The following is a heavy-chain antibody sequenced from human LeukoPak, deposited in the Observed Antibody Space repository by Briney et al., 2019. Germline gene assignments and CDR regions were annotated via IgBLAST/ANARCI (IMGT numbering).Heavy chain of an antibody. D-gene: IGHD4-11*01. Sequence: VASVKVSCKASGYTFDIYNVYWVRQATGKGLEWMGWMNPRTGYAGYAQKFQDRVNMTRNTFITTAYMELTSLRSEDTAVYFCARGGIRDSNNVNYLYMDVWGKGTTVIVSS. V-gene: IGHV1-8*01. J-gene: IGHJ6*04. CDR2: MNPRTGYA. CDR3: ARGGIRDSNNVNYLYMDV. CDR1: GYTFDIYN.